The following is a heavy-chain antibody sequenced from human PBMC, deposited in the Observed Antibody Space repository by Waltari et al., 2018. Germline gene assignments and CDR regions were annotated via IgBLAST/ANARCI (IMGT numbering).Heavy chain of an antibody. CDR2: IRYDGSNK. CDR3: AKDGYSGYDFDY. CDR1: GFTFSSYG. Sequence: QVQLVESGGGVVQPGGSLRLSCAASGFTFSSYGMHWVRQAPGKGLEWVAFIRYDGSNKYYADSVKGRFTISRDNSKNTLYLQMNSLRAEDTAVYYCAKDGYSGYDFDYWGQGTLVTVSS. J-gene: IGHJ4*02. V-gene: IGHV3-30*02. D-gene: IGHD5-12*01.